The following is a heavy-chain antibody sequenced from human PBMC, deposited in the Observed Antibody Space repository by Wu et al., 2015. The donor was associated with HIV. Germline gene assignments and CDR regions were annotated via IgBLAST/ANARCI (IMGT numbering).Heavy chain of an antibody. Sequence: QVQLVQSGAEVKKPGASVKVSCKASGYTFTSYYMHWVRQAPGQGLEWMGIINPSGGSTSYAQKFQGRVTMTRDTSTSTVYMELSSLRSEDTAVYYCARDFTVGATGGSDYWGQGNPGHRLL. D-gene: IGHD1-26*01. V-gene: IGHV1-46*01. CDR2: INPSGGST. J-gene: IGHJ4*02. CDR3: ARDFTVGATGGSDY. CDR1: GYTFTSYY.